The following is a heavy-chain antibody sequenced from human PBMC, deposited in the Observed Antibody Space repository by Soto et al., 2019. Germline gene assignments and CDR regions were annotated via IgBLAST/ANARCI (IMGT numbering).Heavy chain of an antibody. CDR3: ARGREYSFGYNWFDP. Sequence: RASVKVSCKASGYAFTYYHMHWVRQAPGQGLEWLGVINPGDGRTRYTEKFQDRVTMTRDTSTSTVFMEMSSLRSDDTAVYFCARGREYSFGYNWFDPWGPGTLVTVSS. V-gene: IGHV1-46*01. D-gene: IGHD4-4*01. CDR1: GYAFTYYH. J-gene: IGHJ5*02. CDR2: INPGDGRT.